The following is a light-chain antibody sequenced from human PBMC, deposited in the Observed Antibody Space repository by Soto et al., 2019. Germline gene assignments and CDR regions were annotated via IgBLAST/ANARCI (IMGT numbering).Light chain of an antibody. J-gene: IGKJ1*01. CDR2: TVS. Sequence: EIVLSQSPGTLSLSPGAPATLSCRASQTISSTFLAWYQQKPGQAPRLLIYTVSTRATGVPDRFSGSGSGTDFTLTITSLETDDFAVYYCQQCGSSPWTFGQGTKVEIK. CDR3: QQCGSSPWT. CDR1: QTISSTF. V-gene: IGKV3-20*01.